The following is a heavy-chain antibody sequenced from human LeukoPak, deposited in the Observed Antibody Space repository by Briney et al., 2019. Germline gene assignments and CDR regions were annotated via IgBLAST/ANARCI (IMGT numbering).Heavy chain of an antibody. CDR2: ILYDGSNK. D-gene: IGHD5-24*01. Sequence: GGSLRLSCAASGFTFSSYGMHWVRQAPGKGLEWVAVILYDGSNKYYAESVKGRFIISRDNSNNTVQLQMNSVRIEDTAVYYCVKEGDGPWLFHQWGQGTLVTVSS. J-gene: IGHJ4*02. V-gene: IGHV3-30*18. CDR3: VKEGDGPWLFHQ. CDR1: GFTFSSYG.